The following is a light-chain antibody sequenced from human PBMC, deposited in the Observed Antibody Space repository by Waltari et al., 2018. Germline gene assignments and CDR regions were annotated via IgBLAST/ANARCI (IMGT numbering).Light chain of an antibody. CDR3: QQLNHYPRDST. CDR1: QGISSY. V-gene: IGKV1-9*01. J-gene: IGKJ4*01. Sequence: DIQLTQSPSFLSASVGDRVTITCRASQGISSYLAWYQQKPRKAPKLLIYDASTLQSGVPSRFSGSGSGTEFTLTISSLQPEDFATYYCQQLNHYPRDSTFGGGTKVEIK. CDR2: DAS.